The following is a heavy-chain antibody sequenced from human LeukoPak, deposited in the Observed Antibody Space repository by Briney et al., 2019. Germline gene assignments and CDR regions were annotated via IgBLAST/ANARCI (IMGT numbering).Heavy chain of an antibody. CDR1: GFTFSNYA. D-gene: IGHD3-10*01. V-gene: IGHV3-30*04. J-gene: IGHJ6*03. CDR2: MSFDGSIK. Sequence: GGSLRLSCAASGFTFSNYAMHWVRQAPGKGLEWVALMSFDGSIKYYADSVKGRFTTSRDNSKNMLYLQMNRLRTEDTAVYYCAKVGSTNYYYYYMNVWGKGTTVTVSS. CDR3: AKVGSTNYYYYYMNV.